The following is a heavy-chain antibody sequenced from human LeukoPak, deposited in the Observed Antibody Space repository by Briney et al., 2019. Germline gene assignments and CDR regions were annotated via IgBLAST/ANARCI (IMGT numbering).Heavy chain of an antibody. D-gene: IGHD5-18*01. V-gene: IGHV1-2*02. Sequence: ASVKVSCKASGYPFDNYYMHWVRQAPGQGLEWMGWINPKSGVTNYAQKSQGRVTMTTDTASTTAYMELSRLRSDDTAIYYCARLLSARGYTYGCTVYWGQGTLVTVSS. J-gene: IGHJ4*02. CDR3: ARLLSARGYTYGCTVY. CDR2: INPKSGVT. CDR1: GYPFDNYY.